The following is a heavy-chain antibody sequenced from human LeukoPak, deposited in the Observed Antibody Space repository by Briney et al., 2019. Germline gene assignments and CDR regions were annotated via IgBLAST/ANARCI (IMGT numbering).Heavy chain of an antibody. CDR1: GGSISSYY. CDR3: ARLLPVRYNWFDP. V-gene: IGHV4-59*01. CDR2: IYYSGST. Sequence: SETLCLTCTVSGGSISSYYWSWIRQPPGKGLEWIGYIYYSGSTNYNPSLKSRVTISVDPSKNQFSLKLSSVTAADTAVYYCARLLPVRYNWFDPWGQGTLVTVSS. D-gene: IGHD2-21*01. J-gene: IGHJ5*02.